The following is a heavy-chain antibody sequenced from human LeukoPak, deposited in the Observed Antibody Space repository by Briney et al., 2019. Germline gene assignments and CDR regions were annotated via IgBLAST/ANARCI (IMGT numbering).Heavy chain of an antibody. Sequence: SETLSLTCTISRGSLSSYYWSWIRQSPGKGPEWIGYIYYSGGTNYNPSLESRVPISVDRSTNQFSLKVRSVTAADTAVYYCARRRFSYGDNDAFDIWGQGTMVTVSS. D-gene: IGHD5-18*01. J-gene: IGHJ3*02. CDR2: IYYSGGT. V-gene: IGHV4-59*08. CDR3: ARRRFSYGDNDAFDI. CDR1: RGSLSSYY.